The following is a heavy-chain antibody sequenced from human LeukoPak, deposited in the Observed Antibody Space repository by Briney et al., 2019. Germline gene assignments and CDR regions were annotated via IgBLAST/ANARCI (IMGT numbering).Heavy chain of an antibody. J-gene: IGHJ6*03. CDR2: ISGSGSNK. CDR3: AKVRRSTTYFIDV. CDR1: GFTFSTYD. D-gene: IGHD2/OR15-2a*01. V-gene: IGHV3-23*01. Sequence: GGSLRLSCAASGFTFSTYDMTWVRQAPGKGLEGVSGISGSGSNKHDADSVKGRFLISRDNSKNMLYLQMNSLRAEDPALYYCAKVRRSTTYFIDVWGSGTPVTVSS.